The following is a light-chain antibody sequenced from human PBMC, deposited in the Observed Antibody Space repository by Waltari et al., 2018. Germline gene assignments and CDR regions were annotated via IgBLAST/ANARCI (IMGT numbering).Light chain of an antibody. CDR2: EVS. Sequence: QSALTQPPSASGSPGQSVTISCTGTRSDVGGFDYVSWYQQHPGKVPRLMRYEVSKRPSGVPDRFSCSKSGNTASLTVSGLQVEDEADYYCSSFAGSSQMLFGGGTKLTVL. CDR1: RSDVGGFDY. J-gene: IGLJ2*01. CDR3: SSFAGSSQML. V-gene: IGLV2-8*01.